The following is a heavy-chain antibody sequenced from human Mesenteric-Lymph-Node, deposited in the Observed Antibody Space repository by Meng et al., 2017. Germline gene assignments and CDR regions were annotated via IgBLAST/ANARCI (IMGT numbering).Heavy chain of an antibody. D-gene: IGHD4-17*01. CDR3: AKDPNGDYLGAFDF. Sequence: GESLKISCTGSGLTFSRYAMIWIRQAPGKGLEWVSSISGSGDGTHYAASVRGRFSISRDNFRNTLYLQMNSLRDDDTAVYYCAKDPNGDYLGAFDFWGQGTRVTGSS. CDR2: ISGSGDGT. CDR1: GLTFSRYA. J-gene: IGHJ3*01. V-gene: IGHV3-23*01.